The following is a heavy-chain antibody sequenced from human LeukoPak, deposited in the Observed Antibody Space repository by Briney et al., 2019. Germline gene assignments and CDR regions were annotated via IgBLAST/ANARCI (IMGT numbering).Heavy chain of an antibody. D-gene: IGHD2-2*01. Sequence: GASVKVSCKASGYTFTSYDINWVRQATGQGLEWMGWMNPNSGNTGYAQKFQGRVTMTRNTSISTAYMELSNLRSEDTAVYYCARVKGRCSTSCSGFDYWGQGTLVTVSS. CDR2: MNPNSGNT. CDR3: ARVKGRCSTSCSGFDY. V-gene: IGHV1-8*01. J-gene: IGHJ4*02. CDR1: GYTFTSYD.